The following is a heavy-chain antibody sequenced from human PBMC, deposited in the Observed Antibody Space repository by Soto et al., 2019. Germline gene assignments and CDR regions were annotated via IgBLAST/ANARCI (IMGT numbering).Heavy chain of an antibody. J-gene: IGHJ5*02. CDR1: GFTFSDFG. V-gene: IGHV3-33*01. Sequence: GGSLRLSCKASGFTFSDFGMHWVRQAPGKGLEWVSAIWYDGSYQYYADPVRGRFTTSRDNSNNTLFLQMNSLRVEDTAVYYCARDRLITYGAKIAPDHWGQGALVTVSS. CDR2: IWYDGSYQ. CDR3: ARDRLITYGAKIAPDH. D-gene: IGHD3-16*01.